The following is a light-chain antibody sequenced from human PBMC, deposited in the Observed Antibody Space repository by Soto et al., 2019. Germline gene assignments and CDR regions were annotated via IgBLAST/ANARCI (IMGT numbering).Light chain of an antibody. J-gene: IGKJ1*01. CDR3: QQYYNWPRT. Sequence: DIVLTQSPGTLSLSPGDRATLSCRASQRVSTFLAWYQQKPGQSPRLLISGASTRATGIPANFSGSGSGTEFTLTISSLQSEDFAIYFCQQYYNWPRTFGQGTKVDIK. CDR1: QRVSTF. V-gene: IGKV3-15*01. CDR2: GAS.